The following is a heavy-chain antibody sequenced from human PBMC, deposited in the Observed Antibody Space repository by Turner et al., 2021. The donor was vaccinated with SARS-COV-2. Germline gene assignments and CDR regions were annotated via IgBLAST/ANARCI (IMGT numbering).Heavy chain of an antibody. Sequence: EVQLVVTVGGMIQPGGSLRISCAASGFTVSSNYMSWVRQAPGKGLEWVSVIYSGGRTYYADSVKGRFTISRDNSKNTLYLQMNSLRAEDTAVYYCARGPHPRGFDYWGQGTLVTVSS. D-gene: IGHD3-10*01. V-gene: IGHV3-53*02. CDR3: ARGPHPRGFDY. CDR1: GFTVSSNY. CDR2: IYSGGRT. J-gene: IGHJ4*02.